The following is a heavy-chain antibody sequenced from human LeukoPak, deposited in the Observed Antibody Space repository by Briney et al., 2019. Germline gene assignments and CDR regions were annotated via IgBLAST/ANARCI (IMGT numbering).Heavy chain of an antibody. J-gene: IGHJ1*01. CDR2: ISGSGGRT. D-gene: IGHD2-21*02. V-gene: IGHV3-23*01. Sequence: GGSLRLSCAAAGITFDSYAMSWVRQAPAKVLEWISVISGSGGRTSYADSVKGRFIISRNKSKNTLHLQMHSLRAEDTAFYYWVKEKLAYCGGDCFGEYFHDCGQGTLVTVSS. CDR3: VKEKLAYCGGDCFGEYFHD. CDR1: GITFDSYA.